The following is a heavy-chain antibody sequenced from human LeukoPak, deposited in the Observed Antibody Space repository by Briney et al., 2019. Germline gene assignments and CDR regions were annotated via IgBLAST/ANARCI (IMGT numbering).Heavy chain of an antibody. Sequence: ASVKVSCKAFGYTFTSYDINWVRQATGQGLERMGWMNPNSGNTGYAQKFQGRVTMTRNTSISTAYMELSSLRSEDTAVYYCARGSGYSHGAFDIWGQGTMVTVSS. J-gene: IGHJ3*02. V-gene: IGHV1-8*01. CDR1: GYTFTSYD. CDR3: ARGSGYSHGAFDI. CDR2: MNPNSGNT. D-gene: IGHD3-22*01.